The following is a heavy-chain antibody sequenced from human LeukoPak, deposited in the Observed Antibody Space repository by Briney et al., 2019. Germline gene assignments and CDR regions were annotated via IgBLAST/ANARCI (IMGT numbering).Heavy chain of an antibody. D-gene: IGHD5-18*01. CDR3: AKDRAMAVLYYFDY. CDR1: GFTFDDYA. CDR2: ISWNSGSI. J-gene: IGHJ4*02. Sequence: GRSLRLSCAASGFTFDDYAMHWVRQVPGKGLEWVSGISWNSGSIGYADSVKGRFTISRDNAKNSLYLQMNSLRAEDTALYYCAKDRAMAVLYYFDYWGQGTLVTVSS. V-gene: IGHV3-9*01.